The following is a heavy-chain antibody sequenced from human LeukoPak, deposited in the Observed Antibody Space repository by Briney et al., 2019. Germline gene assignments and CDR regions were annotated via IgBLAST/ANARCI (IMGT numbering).Heavy chain of an antibody. CDR3: AGTDYDFWSGYYPFDY. D-gene: IGHD3-3*01. J-gene: IGHJ4*02. CDR2: ISGSGGST. V-gene: IGHV3-23*01. Sequence: GGSLRLSCAASGFTFSDHYMDWVRQAPGKGLEWVSAISGSGGSTYYADSVKGRFTISRDNSKNTLYLQMNSLRAEDTAVYYCAGTDYDFWSGYYPFDYWGQGTLVTVSS. CDR1: GFTFSDHY.